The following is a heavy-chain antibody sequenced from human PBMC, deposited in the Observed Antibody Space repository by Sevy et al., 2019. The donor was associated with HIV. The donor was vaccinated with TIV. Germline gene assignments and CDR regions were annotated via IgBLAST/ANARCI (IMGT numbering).Heavy chain of an antibody. D-gene: IGHD3-16*01. Sequence: GGSLRLACAASGFTFSANWMNWVRLAPGKGLEWVANLKADGSDKDYVDSVEGRFTISRDNAKNLLFLQMNSLRVEDTAVYYCAHETFGRFESWGQGTLVTVSS. V-gene: IGHV3-7*01. CDR1: GFTFSANW. J-gene: IGHJ4*02. CDR2: LKADGSDK. CDR3: AHETFGRFES.